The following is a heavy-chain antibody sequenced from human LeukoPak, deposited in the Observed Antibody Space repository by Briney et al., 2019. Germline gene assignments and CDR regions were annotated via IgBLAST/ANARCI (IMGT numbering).Heavy chain of an antibody. Sequence: PGRSLRLSCAASGFTFDDYAMHWVRQAPGKGLEWVSGISWNSGSIGYADSVKGRFTISRDNAKNSLYLQMNSLRAEDTALYYCAKDLGAVAGTIDYWGQGTLVTVSS. V-gene: IGHV3-9*01. CDR1: GFTFDDYA. D-gene: IGHD6-19*01. J-gene: IGHJ4*02. CDR3: AKDLGAVAGTIDY. CDR2: ISWNSGSI.